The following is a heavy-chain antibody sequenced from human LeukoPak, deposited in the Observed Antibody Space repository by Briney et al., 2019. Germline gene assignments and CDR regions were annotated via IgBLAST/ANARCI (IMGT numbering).Heavy chain of an antibody. CDR1: GFIFDDYA. V-gene: IGHV3-43D*03. D-gene: IGHD3-22*01. Sequence: GGSLRLSCTASGFIFDDYAIHWVRPAPGKGLQWVSPISWNGDTTYYADSVKGRFTMSRDNNNNSLYLQMNSLRAEDTALYYCARAEARSSGQYFYRFYYMDVWGKGTTVTVSS. CDR2: ISWNGDTT. J-gene: IGHJ6*03. CDR3: ARAEARSSGQYFYRFYYMDV.